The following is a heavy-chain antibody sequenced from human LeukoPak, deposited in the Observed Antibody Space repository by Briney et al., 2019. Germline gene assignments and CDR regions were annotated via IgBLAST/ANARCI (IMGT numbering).Heavy chain of an antibody. CDR2: ISSSGSTT. Sequence: GGSLRLSCAASGFTFSDYYMSWIRQAPGKGLEWVSYISSSGSTTYYADSVKGRFTISRDNAKNTLYLQMNSLRADDTAVYYCARDPITIFGVIDYWGQGTLVTVSS. CDR1: GFTFSDYY. J-gene: IGHJ4*02. D-gene: IGHD3-3*01. CDR3: ARDPITIFGVIDY. V-gene: IGHV3-11*01.